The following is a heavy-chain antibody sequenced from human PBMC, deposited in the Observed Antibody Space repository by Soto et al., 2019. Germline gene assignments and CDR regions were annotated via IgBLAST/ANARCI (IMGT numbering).Heavy chain of an antibody. J-gene: IGHJ6*02. V-gene: IGHV1-46*01. CDR2: INPSGGST. D-gene: IGHD2-2*01. CDR3: ARDRGYCSSTSPCYGMDV. Sequence: ASVKVSCKASGYTFTSYYIHWVRQAPGQGLEWMGIINPSGGSTSYAQKFQGRVTMTRDTSTSTVYMELSSLRSEDTAVYYCARDRGYCSSTSPCYGMDVWGQGTTVTVSS. CDR1: GYTFTSYY.